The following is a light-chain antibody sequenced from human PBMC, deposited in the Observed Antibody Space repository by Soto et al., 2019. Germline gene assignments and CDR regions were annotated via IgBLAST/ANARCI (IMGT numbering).Light chain of an antibody. CDR1: QSVSNNY. CDR2: GAS. V-gene: IGKV3-20*01. Sequence: EIVLTHSQGTLSLSPGRRATLCCRASQSVSNNYLAWYQQKPGQAPRLLIYGASNRATGIPDRFSGSGSGTDFTLTISRLEPEDFAVYYCQQYGSSGTFGQGTKVDIK. J-gene: IGKJ1*01. CDR3: QQYGSSGT.